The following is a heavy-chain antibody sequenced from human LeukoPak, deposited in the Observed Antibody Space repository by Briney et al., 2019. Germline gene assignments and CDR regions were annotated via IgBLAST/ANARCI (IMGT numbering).Heavy chain of an antibody. J-gene: IGHJ4*02. V-gene: IGHV3-30-3*01. CDR3: AKDAFMAAAELDY. CDR2: ISYDGSNK. CDR1: GFTFNSYA. D-gene: IGHD6-13*01. Sequence: PGGSLRLSCAASGFTFNSYAMHWVRQTPGKGLEWVAVISYDGSNKYYADSVKGRFTISRDNSKNTLYLQMNSLRAEDTAVYYCAKDAFMAAAELDYWGQGTLVTVSS.